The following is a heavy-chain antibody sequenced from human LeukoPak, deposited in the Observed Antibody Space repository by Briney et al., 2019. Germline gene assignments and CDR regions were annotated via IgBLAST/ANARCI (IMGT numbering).Heavy chain of an antibody. V-gene: IGHV3-30*18. CDR3: AKGSFGLQIDY. J-gene: IGHJ4*02. Sequence: GRSLRLSCAASGFTFSSYGINWVRQAPGKGLEWVAVISYDGSNKYYADSVKGRFTISRDNSKNTLYLQMNSLRAEDTAVYYCAKGSFGLQIDYWGQGTLVTVSS. D-gene: IGHD5-24*01. CDR1: GFTFSSYG. CDR2: ISYDGSNK.